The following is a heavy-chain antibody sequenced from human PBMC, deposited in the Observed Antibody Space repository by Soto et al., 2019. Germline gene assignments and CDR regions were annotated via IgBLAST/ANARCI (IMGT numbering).Heavy chain of an antibody. CDR2: IYSGGST. J-gene: IGHJ6*02. CDR3: ARDRVDTALGYYGMDV. D-gene: IGHD5-18*01. CDR1: GFTVSSNY. Sequence: EVQLVESGGGLIQPGGSLRLSCAASGFTVSSNYMRWVRQAPGKGLEWVSVIYSGGSTYYADSVKGRFTISRDNSKNTLYLQMNSLRAEDTAVYYCARDRVDTALGYYGMDVWGQGTTVTVSS. V-gene: IGHV3-53*01.